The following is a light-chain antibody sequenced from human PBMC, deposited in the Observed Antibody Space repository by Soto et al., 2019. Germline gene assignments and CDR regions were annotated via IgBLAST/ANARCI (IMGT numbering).Light chain of an antibody. Sequence: DIQMTQSPSSLSASVGDRVTITCRASQSFSSHLNWYQQKPGKAPKLLIYAASSLQSGVPSRFSGSGSGTDFTLTISSLQPEDFATYYCQQSYSTPITFGQGTRLEIK. CDR1: QSFSSH. CDR3: QQSYSTPIT. V-gene: IGKV1-39*01. J-gene: IGKJ5*01. CDR2: AAS.